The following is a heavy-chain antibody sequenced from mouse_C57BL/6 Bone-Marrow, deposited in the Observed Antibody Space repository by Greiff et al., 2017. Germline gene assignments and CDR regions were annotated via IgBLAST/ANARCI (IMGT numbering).Heavy chain of an antibody. J-gene: IGHJ1*03. CDR3: TRNRWLLLWYFDV. CDR2: IDPETGGT. Sequence: VQRVESGAELVRPGASVTLSCKASGYTFTDYEMHWVKQTPVHGLEWIGAIDPETGGTAYNQKFKGKAILTADKSSSTAYMELRSLTSEDSAVYYCTRNRWLLLWYFDVWGTGTTVTVSS. V-gene: IGHV1-15*01. D-gene: IGHD2-3*01. CDR1: GYTFTDYE.